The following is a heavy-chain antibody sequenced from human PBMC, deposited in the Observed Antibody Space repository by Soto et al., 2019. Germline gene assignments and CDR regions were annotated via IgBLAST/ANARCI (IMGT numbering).Heavy chain of an antibody. J-gene: IGHJ6*04. D-gene: IGHD1-1*01. V-gene: IGHV4-34*01. CDR1: GGSFSGYY. CDR2: INHSGST. CDR3: ARGRSAIGTRGNNEAYYSGMDA. Sequence: SATLSLTCAFYGGSFSGYYWSWIRQPPGKGLEWIGEINHSGSTNYTPSLKSRVTISVDTSKNQFSLKLSSVTAADTAMYYCARGRSAIGTRGNNEAYYSGMDAWGRGTRVTVS.